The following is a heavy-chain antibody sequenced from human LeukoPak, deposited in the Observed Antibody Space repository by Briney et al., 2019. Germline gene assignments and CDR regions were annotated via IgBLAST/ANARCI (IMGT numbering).Heavy chain of an antibody. CDR2: IKKDGSST. CDR3: ARDSEPDFWSGYYCLDY. D-gene: IGHD3-3*01. V-gene: IGHV3-74*01. CDR1: GFTFSSYW. J-gene: IGHJ4*02. Sequence: SGGSLRLSCAASGFTFSSYWMHWVRQAPGKGPVWVSRIKKDGSSTNYADSVKGRFTISRDNAKNSLYLQMNSLRAEDTAVYYCARDSEPDFWSGYYCLDYWGQGTLVTVSS.